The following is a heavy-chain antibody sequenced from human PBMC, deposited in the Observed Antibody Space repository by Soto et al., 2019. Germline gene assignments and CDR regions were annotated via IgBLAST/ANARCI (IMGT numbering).Heavy chain of an antibody. J-gene: IGHJ2*01. CDR1: GFTFSSYA. D-gene: IGHD3-16*01. CDR2: ISGSGCST. V-gene: IGHV3-23*01. CDR3: AKDPELGENWYFDL. Sequence: GGSLRLSCAASGFTFSSYAMSWVRQAPGKGLEWVSAISGSGCSTYYADSVKGRFTISRDNSKNTLYLQMNSLRAEDTAVYYCAKDPELGENWYFDLWGRGTLVTVSS.